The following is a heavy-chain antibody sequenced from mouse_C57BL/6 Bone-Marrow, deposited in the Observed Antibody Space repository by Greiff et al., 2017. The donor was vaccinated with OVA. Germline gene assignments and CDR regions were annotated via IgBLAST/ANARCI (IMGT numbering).Heavy chain of an antibody. CDR3: AIYYDYVYYFDY. Sequence: CKASGVDFSRYWMSWVRRAPGKGLEWIGEINPDSSTINYAPSLKDKFIISRDNAKNTLYLQMSKVRSEDTALYYCAIYYDYVYYFDYWGQGTTLTVSS. V-gene: IGHV4-1*01. CDR1: GVDFSRYW. D-gene: IGHD2-4*01. CDR2: INPDSSTI. J-gene: IGHJ2*01.